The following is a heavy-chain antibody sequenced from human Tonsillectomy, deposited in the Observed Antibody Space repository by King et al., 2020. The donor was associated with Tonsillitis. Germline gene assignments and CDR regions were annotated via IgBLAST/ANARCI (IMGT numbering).Heavy chain of an antibody. V-gene: IGHV4-39*01. J-gene: IGHJ4*02. CDR1: GGSISSNNYY. Sequence: QLQESGPGLVKPSETLSLTCTVSGGSISSNNYYWAWIRQPPGKGLEWIGSIYHGGGTYYNPSLKSRVIISVDTSKNQFSLKLSSVTAADTAVYYCARLHYYDSSGYSYYFDYWGQGTLVTVSS. D-gene: IGHD3-22*01. CDR2: IYHGGGT. CDR3: ARLHYYDSSGYSYYFDY.